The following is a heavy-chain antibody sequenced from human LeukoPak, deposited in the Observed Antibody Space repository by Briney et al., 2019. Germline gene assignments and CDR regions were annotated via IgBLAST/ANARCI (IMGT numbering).Heavy chain of an antibody. CDR3: AKADEWELLLTSLDY. Sequence: PGGSLRLSCEASGFTFDDYAMHWVRQAPGKGLEWVSGISWNSGSIGYADSVKGRFTISRDNAKNSLYLQMNSLRAEDTALYYCAKADEWELLLTSLDYWGQGTLVTVSS. V-gene: IGHV3-9*01. D-gene: IGHD1-26*01. CDR1: GFTFDDYA. CDR2: ISWNSGSI. J-gene: IGHJ4*02.